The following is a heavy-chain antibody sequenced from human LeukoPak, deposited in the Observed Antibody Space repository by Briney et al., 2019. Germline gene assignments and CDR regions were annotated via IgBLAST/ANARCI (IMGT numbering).Heavy chain of an antibody. J-gene: IGHJ4*02. D-gene: IGHD6-13*01. CDR2: ISYDGSNK. V-gene: IGHV3-30-3*01. CDR1: GFTFSSYA. CDR3: ARDMDKQLGDY. Sequence: PGGSLRLSCAASGFTFSSYAMHWVRQAPGKGLEWVAVISYDGSNKYYADSVKGRFTISRDNSKNTLYLQMNSLRAEDTAVYYCARDMDKQLGDYWGQGTLVTVSS.